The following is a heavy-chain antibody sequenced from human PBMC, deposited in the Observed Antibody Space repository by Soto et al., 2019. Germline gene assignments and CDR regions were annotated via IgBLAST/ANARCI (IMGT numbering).Heavy chain of an antibody. CDR2: ISYDGSNK. J-gene: IGHJ4*02. D-gene: IGHD3-3*01. CDR3: AKEPGSRLLEWLLYD. V-gene: IGHV3-30*18. Sequence: GGSLRLSCAASGFRFGSYGMHWVRQAPGKGLEWVAFISYDGSNKYSADSVKGRFTISRDNVKNTLYLQMNSLRAEDTAVFYCAKEPGSRLLEWLLYDWGQGTLVTVSS. CDR1: GFRFGSYG.